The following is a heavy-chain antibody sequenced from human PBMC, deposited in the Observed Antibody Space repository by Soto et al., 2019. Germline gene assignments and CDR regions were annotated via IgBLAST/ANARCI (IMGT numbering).Heavy chain of an antibody. Sequence: DVELVGSGGGLVQPGESVRLSCEAFGFTVRNNYMAWVRQAPGKGLEWVSSIYSDGDTYYADSVKGRFTISRDNSKNTVSLEMNRLRGEDTAVYFCARGGDCGGDCYLDYWGLGTPVTVSS. CDR2: IYSDGDT. V-gene: IGHV3-66*01. CDR1: GFTVRNNY. CDR3: ARGGDCGGDCYLDY. D-gene: IGHD2-21*01. J-gene: IGHJ4*02.